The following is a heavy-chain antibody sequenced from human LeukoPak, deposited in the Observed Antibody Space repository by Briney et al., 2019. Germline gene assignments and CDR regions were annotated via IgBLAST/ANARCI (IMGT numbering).Heavy chain of an antibody. CDR1: GDSVSRSDSY. V-gene: IGHV4-39*01. D-gene: IGHD3-22*01. Sequence: SETLSLTCSVSGDSVSRSDSYWDWIRQPPGKGLEWIGTIYYSGRTYYSPSLKSRVTMSVDPSKHQFSLNLRSVTAADTALYYCARRRYYDGSGYLEWGQGTLLSVSS. CDR3: ARRRYYDGSGYLE. CDR2: IYYSGRT. J-gene: IGHJ1*01.